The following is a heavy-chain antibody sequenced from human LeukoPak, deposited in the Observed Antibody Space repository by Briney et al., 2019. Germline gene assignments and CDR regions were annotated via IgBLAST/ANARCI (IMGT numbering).Heavy chain of an antibody. D-gene: IGHD2-15*01. CDR2: IYYSGST. V-gene: IGHV4-59*08. CDR3: ARHKESCSGGSCYLDYFDY. Sequence: ESSETLSLTCTVSGGSISSYYWSWIRQPPGKGLEWIGYIYYSGSTNYNPSLKSRVTISVDTSKNQFSLKLSSVTAADTAVYYCARHKESCSGGSCYLDYFDYWGQGTLVTVSS. CDR1: GGSISSYY. J-gene: IGHJ4*02.